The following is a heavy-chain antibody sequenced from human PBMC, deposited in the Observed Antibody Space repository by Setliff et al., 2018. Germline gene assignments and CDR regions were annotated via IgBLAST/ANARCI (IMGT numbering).Heavy chain of an antibody. CDR1: GFSVSTFS. J-gene: IGHJ5*02. CDR3: ARDLFRNSGGLYS. V-gene: IGHV3-30*03. Sequence: GGSLRLSCAASGFSVSTFSMHWVRQTPVKGLEWVETISDDGTNDFYADSVKGRFTVFRDSSKNTLYLQMSSLRPDDAALYDCARDLFRNSGGLYSWGQGTLVTVSS. D-gene: IGHD2-21*01. CDR2: ISDDGTND.